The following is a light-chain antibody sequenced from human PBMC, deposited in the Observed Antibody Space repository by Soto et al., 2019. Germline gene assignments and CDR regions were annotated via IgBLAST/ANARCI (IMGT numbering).Light chain of an antibody. Sequence: EIVLTQSPGTLSLSPGERATLSCRASQSVSSIYLAWYQQKPGQAPRLLIYGASSRATGIPDRFSGSGSGTDFTLTISRLEPEDFAVYYCQQYGSSRWTFGPGTKVEI. V-gene: IGKV3-20*01. CDR2: GAS. J-gene: IGKJ1*01. CDR1: QSVSSIY. CDR3: QQYGSSRWT.